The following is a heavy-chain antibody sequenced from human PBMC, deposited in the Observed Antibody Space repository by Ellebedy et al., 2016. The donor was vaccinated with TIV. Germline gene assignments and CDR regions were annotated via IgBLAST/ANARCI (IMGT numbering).Heavy chain of an antibody. J-gene: IGHJ5*02. Sequence: ASVKVSXKASGYTFTSYDINWVRQATGQGLEWMGWMNPNSGNTGYAQKFQGRVTMTRNTSISTAYMELSSLRSEDTAVYYCARAAPFYYDSGNWFDPWGQGTQVTVSS. CDR1: GYTFTSYD. CDR2: MNPNSGNT. V-gene: IGHV1-8*01. D-gene: IGHD3-22*01. CDR3: ARAAPFYYDSGNWFDP.